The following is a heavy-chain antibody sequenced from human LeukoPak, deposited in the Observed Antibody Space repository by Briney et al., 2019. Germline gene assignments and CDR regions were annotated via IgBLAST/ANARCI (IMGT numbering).Heavy chain of an antibody. J-gene: IGHJ4*02. Sequence: ASVKVSCKASGYTFTSYYMHWVRQAPGKGLEWMGSFDPEDGETIYAQKFQGRVTMTEDTSTDTAYMELSSLRSEDTAVYYCATDRVAVAGTGRPLDYWGQGTLVTVSS. V-gene: IGHV1-24*01. CDR1: GYTFTSYY. D-gene: IGHD6-19*01. CDR3: ATDRVAVAGTGRPLDY. CDR2: FDPEDGET.